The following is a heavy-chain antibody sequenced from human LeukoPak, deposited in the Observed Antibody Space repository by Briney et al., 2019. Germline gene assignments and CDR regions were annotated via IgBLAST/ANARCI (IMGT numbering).Heavy chain of an antibody. CDR1: GGPISSGGYY. V-gene: IGHV4-31*03. Sequence: PSETLSLTCTVSGGPISSGGYYWSWIRQHPGKGLEWIGYIYYSGSTYYNPSLKSRVTISVDTSKNQFSLKLSSVTAADTAVYYCARQKRGDAFDIWGQGTMVTVSS. D-gene: IGHD3-10*01. CDR2: IYYSGST. CDR3: ARQKRGDAFDI. J-gene: IGHJ3*02.